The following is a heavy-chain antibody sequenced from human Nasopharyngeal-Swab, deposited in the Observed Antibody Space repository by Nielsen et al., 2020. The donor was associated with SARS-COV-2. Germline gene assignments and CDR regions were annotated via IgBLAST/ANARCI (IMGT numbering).Heavy chain of an antibody. D-gene: IGHD2-15*01. Sequence: ASVKVSCKASGYTFTSYYMHWVRQAPGQGLEWMGIINPSGGSTSYAQKFQGRVTMTRDTSISTAYMELSRLRSDDTAVYYCARGMGGVVVVAAMELDYWGQGTLVTVSS. CDR3: ARGMGGVVVVAAMELDY. CDR1: GYTFTSYY. CDR2: INPSGGST. V-gene: IGHV1-46*01. J-gene: IGHJ4*02.